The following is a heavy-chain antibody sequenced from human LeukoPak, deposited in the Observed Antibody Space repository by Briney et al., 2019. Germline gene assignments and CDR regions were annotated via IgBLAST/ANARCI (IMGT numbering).Heavy chain of an antibody. Sequence: KPSETLSLTCTVSGGSISSSSYYWGWIRQPPGKGLEWIGSIYHSGSTYYNPSLKSRVTISVDTSKNQFSLKLSSVTAADTAVYYCARRAYDFWSGYYPGGVDWGQGTLVTVSS. D-gene: IGHD3-3*01. CDR1: GGSISSSSYY. CDR3: ARRAYDFWSGYYPGGVD. J-gene: IGHJ4*02. CDR2: IYHSGST. V-gene: IGHV4-39*01.